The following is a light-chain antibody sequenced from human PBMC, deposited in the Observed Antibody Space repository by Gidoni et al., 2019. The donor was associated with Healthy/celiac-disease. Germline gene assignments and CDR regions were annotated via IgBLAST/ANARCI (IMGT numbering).Light chain of an antibody. V-gene: IGKV3-11*01. CDR3: QQRCNWPLT. CDR1: PSVSSY. CDR2: DAS. Sequence: IVFPQSPATLSLSPGVRATLSCRASPSVSSYLAWYQHKPGQTPRLLIYDASNRATGIPARFSGSGSGTDFTLTISSLEPEDFAVYYCQQRCNWPLTFGEGTKVEIK. J-gene: IGKJ4*01.